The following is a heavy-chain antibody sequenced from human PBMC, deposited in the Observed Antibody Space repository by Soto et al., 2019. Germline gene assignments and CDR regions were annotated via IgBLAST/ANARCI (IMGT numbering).Heavy chain of an antibody. V-gene: IGHV4-39*02. CDR1: GGSISSSSYY. Sequence: SETLSLTCTVSGGSISSSSYYWGWIRQPPGKGLEWIGSIYYSGSTYYNPSLNSRVTISVDTSRNQFSLKLTSVSAADTAVYYCARERYNWNYPDYWGQGTLVTVSS. CDR2: IYYSGST. J-gene: IGHJ4*02. CDR3: ARERYNWNYPDY. D-gene: IGHD1-20*01.